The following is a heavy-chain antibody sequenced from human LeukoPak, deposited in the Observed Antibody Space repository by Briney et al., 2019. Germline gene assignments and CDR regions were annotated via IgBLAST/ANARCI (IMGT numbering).Heavy chain of an antibody. CDR3: VRGPWTGRDYFDY. D-gene: IGHD1-14*01. V-gene: IGHV3-7*03. J-gene: IGHJ4*01. Sequence: GGSLRLSCAASGFTFSSYWMNWVRQAPGKGLEWVANIKQDGNERYYVDSAKGRFTISRDNAKNSLYLQMNSLGAEDTAVYYCVRGPWTGRDYFDYWGHGTLVTVST. CDR2: IKQDGNER. CDR1: GFTFSSYW.